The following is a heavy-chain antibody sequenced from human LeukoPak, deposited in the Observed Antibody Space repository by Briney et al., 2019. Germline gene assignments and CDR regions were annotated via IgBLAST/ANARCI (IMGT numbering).Heavy chain of an antibody. CDR2: IYYSGST. CDR1: GDSISSYY. Sequence: SETLSLTCTVSGDSISSYYWSWIRQPPGKGLEWIGYIYYSGSTYYNPSLKSRVTMSVDTSKNQFSLKLTSVTAADTAVYYCARVRASYYGSGSSHYYYYGMDVWGQGTTVTVSS. D-gene: IGHD3-10*01. V-gene: IGHV4-59*12. CDR3: ARVRASYYGSGSSHYYYYGMDV. J-gene: IGHJ6*02.